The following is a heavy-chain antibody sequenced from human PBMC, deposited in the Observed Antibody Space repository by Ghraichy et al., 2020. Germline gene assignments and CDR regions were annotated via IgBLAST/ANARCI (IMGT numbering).Heavy chain of an antibody. CDR1: GFTFSSFT. V-gene: IGHV3-21*01. CDR2: ISSSSSDL. J-gene: IGHJ4*02. CDR3: ASYIY. Sequence: ESLNISCAASGFTFSSFTMSWFRQAPGKGLEWVSCISSSSSDLYYADSVKGRFTISRDNAKNSLYLQMNSLSAEDTAVYFCASYIYWGQGILVTVSS.